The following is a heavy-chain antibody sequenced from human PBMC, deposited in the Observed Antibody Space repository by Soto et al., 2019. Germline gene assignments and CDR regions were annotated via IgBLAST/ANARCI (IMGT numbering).Heavy chain of an antibody. CDR2: ISYDGSNK. V-gene: IGHV3-30-3*01. J-gene: IGHJ6*03. Sequence: GGSLILSCAASGFTFSSYAMHWVLQAPGKGLEWVAVISYDGSNKYYADSVKGRFTISRDNSKNTLYLQMNSLRAEDTALYHCARGGMGTTVINPSFYYYYMEVWGKGTTVNMSS. D-gene: IGHD4-4*01. CDR1: GFTFSSYA. CDR3: ARGGMGTTVINPSFYYYYMEV.